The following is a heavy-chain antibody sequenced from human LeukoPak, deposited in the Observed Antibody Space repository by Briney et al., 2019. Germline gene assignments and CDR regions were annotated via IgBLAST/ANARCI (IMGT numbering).Heavy chain of an antibody. CDR2: IIPILGIA. J-gene: IGHJ5*02. CDR1: GGTFSSYA. D-gene: IGHD6-19*01. CDR3: ARDLTGSSGSFDP. Sequence: SVKVSCKASGGTFSSYAISWVRQAPGQGLEWMGRIIPILGIANYAQKFQGRVTITADKSTSTAYMELSSLRSEDTAVYYCARDLTGSSGSFDPWGQGTLVTVSS. V-gene: IGHV1-69*04.